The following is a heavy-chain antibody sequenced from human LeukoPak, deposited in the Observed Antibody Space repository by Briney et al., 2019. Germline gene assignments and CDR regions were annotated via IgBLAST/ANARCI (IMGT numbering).Heavy chain of an antibody. D-gene: IGHD2-2*01. J-gene: IGHJ6*02. V-gene: IGHV1-18*01. Sequence: ASVKVSCKASGYTFTSYGISWVRQAPGQGLEWMGWISAYNGNTNYAQKLQGRVTMTTDTSTSTAYTELRSLRSDDTAVYYCARVSSSHYYYYGMDVWGQGTTVTVSS. CDR3: ARVSSSHYYYYGMDV. CDR2: ISAYNGNT. CDR1: GYTFTSYG.